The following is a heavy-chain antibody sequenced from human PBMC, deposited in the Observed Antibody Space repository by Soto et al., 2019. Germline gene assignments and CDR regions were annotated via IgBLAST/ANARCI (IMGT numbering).Heavy chain of an antibody. CDR1: GGSIISGGYY. D-gene: IGHD5-18*01. CDR2: IYYSGST. J-gene: IGHJ4*02. CDR3: AREGGYSYGYYFDY. Sequence: QVQLQESGPGLVKPSQTLSLTCTVSGGSIISGGYYWSWIRQHPGKGLEWIGYIYYSGSTYYNPSLKSRVTISVDTSKNQFSLKLSSVTAADTAVYYCAREGGYSYGYYFDYWGQGTLVTVSS. V-gene: IGHV4-31*03.